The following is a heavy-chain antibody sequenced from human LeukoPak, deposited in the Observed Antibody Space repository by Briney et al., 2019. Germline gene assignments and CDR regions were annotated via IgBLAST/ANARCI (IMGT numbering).Heavy chain of an antibody. CDR2: IYPGDSDT. CDR1: GYSFTSYW. D-gene: IGHD1-26*01. V-gene: IGHV5-51*01. Sequence: GEPLKISCTGSGYSFTSYWIGWVRQMPGKRLEWMGIIYPGDSDTRYSPSYQGQITISADKSISTAYLQWSSLKASDTAMYYCARSQYSGSYSTDWGQGTLVTVSA. J-gene: IGHJ4*02. CDR3: ARSQYSGSYSTD.